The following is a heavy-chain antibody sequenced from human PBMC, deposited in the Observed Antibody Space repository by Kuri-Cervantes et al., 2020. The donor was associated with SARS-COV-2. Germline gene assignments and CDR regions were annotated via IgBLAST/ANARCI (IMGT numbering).Heavy chain of an antibody. Sequence: GGSLRLSCAASGFTFSSYGMHWVRQAPGKGLEWVAVISYDGSNKYYADSVKGRFTISRDNSKNTLYLQMNSLRAEDTAVYYCAKVNRMYTIFGVVTALDYWGQGTLVTVSS. CDR3: AKVNRMYTIFGVVTALDY. CDR2: ISYDGSNK. J-gene: IGHJ4*02. CDR1: GFTFSSYG. D-gene: IGHD3-3*01. V-gene: IGHV3-30*18.